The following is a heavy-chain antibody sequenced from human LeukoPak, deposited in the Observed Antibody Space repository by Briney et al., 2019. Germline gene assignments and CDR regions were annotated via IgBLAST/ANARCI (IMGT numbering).Heavy chain of an antibody. CDR2: INSDGSST. D-gene: IGHD2-2*01. CDR1: GFIFSSYW. CDR3: ARRVVVPAAPYYFDH. J-gene: IGHJ4*02. Sequence: GGSLRLSCAASGFIFSSYWMHWVRQAPGKGLVWVSRINSDGSSTSYADSVKGRFTISRDNAKNTLYPQMNSLRAEDTAVYYCARRVVVPAAPYYFDHWGQGTLVTVSS. V-gene: IGHV3-74*01.